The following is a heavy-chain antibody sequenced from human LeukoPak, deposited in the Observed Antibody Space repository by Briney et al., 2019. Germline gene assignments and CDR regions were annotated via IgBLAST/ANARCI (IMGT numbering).Heavy chain of an antibody. J-gene: IGHJ5*02. D-gene: IGHD2-15*01. CDR2: IYYSGST. CDR1: GGSISSYY. Sequence: SETLTLTCTVSGGSISSYYWSGIRQPPGKGLEWLGYIYYSGSTNYNPSLKSRVTISVDTSKNQFSLKLSSVTAADTAVYYCARDRCSGGSCPYNWFDPWGQGTLVTVSS. V-gene: IGHV4-59*01. CDR3: ARDRCSGGSCPYNWFDP.